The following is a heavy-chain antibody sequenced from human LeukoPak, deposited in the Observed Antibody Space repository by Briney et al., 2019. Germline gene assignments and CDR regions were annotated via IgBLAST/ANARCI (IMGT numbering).Heavy chain of an antibody. CDR2: IYYSGTT. D-gene: IGHD3-10*01. CDR1: GDSINSYY. CDR3: ARLQRITMAGPDYWYFDL. V-gene: IGHV4-59*01. Sequence: SETLCLTCTVSGDSINSYYCSWIRQPPEKGLEWIGYIYYSGTTSYNPSLKGRVTISVDTSKTQFSLKMNSVTAADTAVYYCARLQRITMAGPDYWYFDLTGRGTLVTVSS. J-gene: IGHJ2*01.